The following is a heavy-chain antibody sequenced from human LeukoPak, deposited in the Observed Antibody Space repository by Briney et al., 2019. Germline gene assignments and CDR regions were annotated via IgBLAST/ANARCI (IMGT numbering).Heavy chain of an antibody. CDR3: ARNKGRYGSGRVHFDP. CDR2: ISAYNGNT. J-gene: IGHJ5*02. D-gene: IGHD3-10*01. CDR1: GYTFTSYG. Sequence: ASVKVSCKASGYTFTSYGISWVRQAPGQGLEWMGWISAYNGNTNYAQKLQGRVTMTTDTSTSTAYMELRSLRSDDTAVYYCARNKGRYGSGRVHFDPWGQGTLVTVSS. V-gene: IGHV1-18*01.